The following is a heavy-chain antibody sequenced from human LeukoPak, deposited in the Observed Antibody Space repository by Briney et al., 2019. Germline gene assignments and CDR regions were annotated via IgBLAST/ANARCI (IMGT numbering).Heavy chain of an antibody. J-gene: IGHJ4*02. CDR2: IYISGST. V-gene: IGHV4-4*07. D-gene: IGHD3-3*01. CDR1: GGSISSYY. Sequence: PSETLSLTCTVSGGSISSYYWSWIRQPAGKGLEWIGRIYISGSTNYNPSLKRRVTMSVDTSKNQFSLKLSSVTAADTAVYYCAGLTFDFWSGYYDYWGQGTLVTVSS. CDR3: AGLTFDFWSGYYDY.